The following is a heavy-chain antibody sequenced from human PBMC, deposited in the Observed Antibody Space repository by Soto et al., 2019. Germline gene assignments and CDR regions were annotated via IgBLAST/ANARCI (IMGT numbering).Heavy chain of an antibody. CDR2: IYHSGST. D-gene: IGHD4-17*01. J-gene: IGHJ4*02. Sequence: PSEPMSHTCAVSGGSLSSGGYSSSWIRQPPGKGLEWIGYIYHSGSTYYNPSLKSRVTISVDRSKNQFSLKLSSVTAADTAVYYCARSGGYGDYEGFDYWGQGTLVTVSS. CDR1: GGSLSSGGYS. V-gene: IGHV4-30-2*01. CDR3: ARSGGYGDYEGFDY.